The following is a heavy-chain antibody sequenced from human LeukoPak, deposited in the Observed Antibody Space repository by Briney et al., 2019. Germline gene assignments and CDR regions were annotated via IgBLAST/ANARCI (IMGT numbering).Heavy chain of an antibody. CDR3: ARDLPPATGFDY. CDR1: GFTFSSYG. J-gene: IGHJ4*02. D-gene: IGHD5-12*01. V-gene: IGHV3-33*01. CDR2: IWYDGSNK. Sequence: PGGSLRLSCAASGFTFSSYGMHWVRQAPGKGLEWVAVIWYDGSNKYYADSVKGRFTISRDNSKNTLHLQMNSLRAEDTAVYYCARDLPPATGFDYWGQGTLVTVSS.